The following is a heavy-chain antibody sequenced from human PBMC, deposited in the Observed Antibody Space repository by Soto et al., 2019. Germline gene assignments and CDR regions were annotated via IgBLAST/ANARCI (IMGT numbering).Heavy chain of an antibody. CDR3: ARVTGDGGSYFDY. CDR1: GGSMSSGDYY. J-gene: IGHJ4*02. D-gene: IGHD7-27*01. Sequence: QVQLQVSGPGLVKPSQSLSLTCTVSGGSMSSGDYYWSWIRQPPGKGLEWIGYIYYSGSTYYNPSLNSLVTISVETSKNQFSLKLSSVTAADTAVYYFARVTGDGGSYFDYWGQGTLVTVSS. V-gene: IGHV4-30-4*01. CDR2: IYYSGST.